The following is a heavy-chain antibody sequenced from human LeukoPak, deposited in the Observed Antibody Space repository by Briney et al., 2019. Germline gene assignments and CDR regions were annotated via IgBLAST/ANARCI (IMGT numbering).Heavy chain of an antibody. Sequence: SETLSLPCTVSGGSISSSSYYWGWIRQPPGKGLEWIGSIYYSGSTYYNPSLKSRVTISVDTSKNQFSLKLSSVTAADTAVYYCARHRQWLVYFDYWGQGTLVTVSS. CDR2: IYYSGST. J-gene: IGHJ4*02. CDR1: GGSISSSSYY. CDR3: ARHRQWLVYFDY. D-gene: IGHD6-19*01. V-gene: IGHV4-39*01.